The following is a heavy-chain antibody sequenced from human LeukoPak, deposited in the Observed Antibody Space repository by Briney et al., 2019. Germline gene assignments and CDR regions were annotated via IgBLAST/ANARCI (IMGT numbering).Heavy chain of an antibody. CDR3: ARVAYYYESSDYSHFDY. V-gene: IGHV3-21*01. CDR2: ISSSSNYI. Sequence: MAGGSLRLSCAASGFTFINAWMNWVRQAPGKGLEWVSSISSSSNYIYYADSVRGRFTISRDNAKNSVFLQMNSLRAEDTAVYYCARVAYYYESSDYSHFDYWGQGTLVTVSS. CDR1: GFTFINAW. D-gene: IGHD3-22*01. J-gene: IGHJ4*02.